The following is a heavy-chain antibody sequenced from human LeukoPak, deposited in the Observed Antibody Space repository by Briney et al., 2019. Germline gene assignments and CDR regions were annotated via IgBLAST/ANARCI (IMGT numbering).Heavy chain of an antibody. CDR3: ARVGVYGGNHFGY. D-gene: IGHD4-23*01. J-gene: IGHJ4*02. CDR2: IYHSGST. V-gene: IGHV4-38-2*02. CDR1: GYSISSGYY. Sequence: PSETLSLTCTVSGYSISSGYYWGWIRQPPGKGLEWIGSIYHSGSTYYNPSLKSRVTISVDTSKNQFSLKLSSVTAADTAVYYCARVGVYGGNHFGYWGQGTLVTVSS.